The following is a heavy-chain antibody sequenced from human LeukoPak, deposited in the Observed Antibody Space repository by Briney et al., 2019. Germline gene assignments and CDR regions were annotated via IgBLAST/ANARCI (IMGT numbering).Heavy chain of an antibody. CDR1: GGSISGYY. CDR3: ARYRYSGYEFDY. Sequence: SETLSLTCTVSGGSISGYYWSWIRQPPGKGLEWIGFVHYSGSTNYNPSLKSRVTISVDTSKNQFSLKLNSVTAADTAVYYCARYRYSGYEFDYWRQGTLVTVSS. D-gene: IGHD5-12*01. CDR2: VHYSGST. J-gene: IGHJ4*02. V-gene: IGHV4-59*01.